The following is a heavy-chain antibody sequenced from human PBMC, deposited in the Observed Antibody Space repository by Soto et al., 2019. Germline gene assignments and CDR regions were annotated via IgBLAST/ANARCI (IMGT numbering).Heavy chain of an antibody. CDR2: LSGSGGTT. D-gene: IGHD3-10*01. CDR3: AKQRADYGSGADTFYFDS. CDR1: GVTFSNYA. J-gene: IGHJ4*02. Sequence: PGGSLRLSCTVSGVTFSNYAMNWVRQAPGKGLEWVSSLSGSGGTTYYADSVKGRFIISRDNSKNTLYLLMNNLRAEDTALYYCAKQRADYGSGADTFYFDSWGQGALVTVSS. V-gene: IGHV3-23*01.